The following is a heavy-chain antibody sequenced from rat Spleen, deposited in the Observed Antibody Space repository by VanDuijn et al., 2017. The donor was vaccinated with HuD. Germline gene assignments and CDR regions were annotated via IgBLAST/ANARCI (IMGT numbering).Heavy chain of an antibody. Sequence: EVQLVESGGGLVQPGRSLKLSCAASGFTFSNYGMAWVCQAPAKGLEWVATINYDGTSTHYRDSVKGRYTISRENAYSTLYLQMNSLRSEDTGTYYCTRENWKPDYWGQGVMVTVSS. CDR1: GFTFSNYG. V-gene: IGHV5-29*01. D-gene: IGHD4-2*01. J-gene: IGHJ2*01. CDR3: TRENWKPDY. CDR2: INYDGTST.